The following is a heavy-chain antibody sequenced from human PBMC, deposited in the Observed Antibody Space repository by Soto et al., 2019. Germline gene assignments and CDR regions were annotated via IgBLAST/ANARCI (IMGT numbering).Heavy chain of an antibody. D-gene: IGHD2-21*01. V-gene: IGHV1-2*02. CDR2: IDPKSGDT. CDR3: ARTNLLDYIRWCFDP. J-gene: IGHJ5*02. CDR1: GYTFTENQ. Sequence: ASVKVSCKASGYTFTENQVHWLRRAPGQRLQWLGRIDPKSGDTTFAPTFQGRVTMTRDTSTNTAYLELTRLTSDDTAIYYCARTNLLDYIRWCFDPWGLGTLVTVSS.